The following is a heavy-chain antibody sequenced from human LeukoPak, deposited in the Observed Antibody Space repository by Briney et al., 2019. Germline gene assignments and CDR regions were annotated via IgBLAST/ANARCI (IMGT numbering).Heavy chain of an antibody. CDR3: ARSPGDYYYYYGMDV. CDR2: IYHSGST. Sequence: SGTLSLTCAVSGGSISSSNWWSWVRQPPGKGLERIGEIYHSGSTNYNPSLKSRVTISVDKSKNQFSLKLSSVTAADTAVYYCARSPGDYYYYYGMDVWGQGTTVTVSS. V-gene: IGHV4-4*02. CDR1: GGSISSSNW. J-gene: IGHJ6*02. D-gene: IGHD3-10*01.